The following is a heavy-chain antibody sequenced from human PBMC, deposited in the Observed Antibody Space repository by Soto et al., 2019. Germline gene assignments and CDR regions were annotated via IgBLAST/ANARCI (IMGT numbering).Heavy chain of an antibody. CDR1: GFTFSSYG. CDR2: ISYDGSNK. V-gene: IGHV3-30*18. J-gene: IGHJ4*02. D-gene: IGHD6-19*01. Sequence: QVQLVESGGGVVQPGRSLRLSCAASGFTFSSYGMHWVRQAPGKRLEWVAVISYDGSNKYYADSVKGRFTISRDNSKNTLYLQMNSLRADDTAVYYCAKDWAVAVPGAFDYWGQGTLVTVSS. CDR3: AKDWAVAVPGAFDY.